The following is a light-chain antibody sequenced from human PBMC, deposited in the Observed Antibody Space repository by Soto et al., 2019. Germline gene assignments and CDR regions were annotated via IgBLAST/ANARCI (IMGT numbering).Light chain of an antibody. CDR1: QYINTR. Sequence: EIVLTQSPATLSSFPGDRVTLSCGASQYINTRLAWYQHRPGQAPRLLIYGASTRAIDIPARFSGRGSGTEFTLTISSLQPEDFATYYCQQANSFPITFGQGTRLEIK. CDR3: QQANSFPIT. V-gene: IGKV3-15*01. CDR2: GAS. J-gene: IGKJ5*01.